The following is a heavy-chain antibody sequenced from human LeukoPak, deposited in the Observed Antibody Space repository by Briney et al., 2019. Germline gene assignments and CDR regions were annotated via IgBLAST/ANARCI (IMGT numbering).Heavy chain of an antibody. CDR1: GFTFSQYS. D-gene: IGHD6-13*01. J-gene: IGHJ4*02. CDR3: ARVDVGSSRTYYFDS. V-gene: IGHV3-48*04. Sequence: GGSLRLSCAASGFTFSQYSMNWVRQAPGEGLEWLSYISSISGAKYYANSVKGRFTISRDNAKNLLYLQMNSLRVEDTALYYCARVDVGSSRTYYFDSWGQGALVTVS. CDR2: ISSISGAK.